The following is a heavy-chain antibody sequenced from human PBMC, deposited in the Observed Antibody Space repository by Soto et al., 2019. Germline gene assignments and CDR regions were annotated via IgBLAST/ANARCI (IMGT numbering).Heavy chain of an antibody. D-gene: IGHD6-13*01. Sequence: VQLVESGGGVVQPGRSLRLSCAASGFVYSTYAMHWVRLSPGEGLEWVALIWNDGTKKYYVDSVKGRFTISRDNSQNTLNLQMDSLRVEDTAVYFCVRGIPSQYSSNWLYWYFDLWGRGTQVTVSS. V-gene: IGHV3-33*01. CDR1: GFVYSTYA. CDR3: VRGIPSQYSSNWLYWYFDL. J-gene: IGHJ2*01. CDR2: IWNDGTKK.